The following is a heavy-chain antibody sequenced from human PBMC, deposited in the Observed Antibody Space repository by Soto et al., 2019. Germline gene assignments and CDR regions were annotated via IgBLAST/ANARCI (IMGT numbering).Heavy chain of an antibody. CDR2: ISGSGGST. CDR1: GFTFSSYA. D-gene: IGHD1-26*01. CDR3: AKDLGSYYVFQH. V-gene: IGHV3-23*01. J-gene: IGHJ1*01. Sequence: EVQLLESGGGLVQPGGSLRLSCAASGFTFSSYAMSWVRQAPGKGLEWVSAISGSGGSTYYADSVKGRFTISRDNSKNTLYLQMNSPRAEDTAVYYCAKDLGSYYVFQHWGQGTLVTVSS.